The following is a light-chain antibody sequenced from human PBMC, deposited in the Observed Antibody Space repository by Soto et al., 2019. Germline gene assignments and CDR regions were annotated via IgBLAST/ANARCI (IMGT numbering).Light chain of an antibody. Sequence: DIQMTQSPSSVSASVGDRVTITCRASQDISSWLAWYQQKQGKAPKXMIYAASSLQGGVPSRFRGSGSGTELTITVSSLQPEDCETDDCQQASSFPPTFGQGTRLEIK. CDR3: QQASSFPPT. V-gene: IGKV1-12*01. CDR2: AAS. J-gene: IGKJ5*01. CDR1: QDISSW.